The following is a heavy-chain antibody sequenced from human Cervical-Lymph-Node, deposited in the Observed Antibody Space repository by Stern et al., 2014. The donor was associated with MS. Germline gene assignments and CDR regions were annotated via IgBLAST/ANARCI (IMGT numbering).Heavy chain of an antibody. CDR3: AKDGPYTFLTANGYFDL. CDR2: VSRSGDRA. Sequence: EVQLLESGGGLVQPGGSLRLSCAASGFTFSNYAMRWVRQAPGKGLEWVSAVSRSGDRADYTDSVKGRFTVSRDNSNDTLYLQMNSLRPEDTAMYFCAKDGPYTFLTANGYFDLWGRGTPVTVSS. D-gene: IGHD2-8*01. CDR1: GFTFSNYA. V-gene: IGHV3-23*01. J-gene: IGHJ2*01.